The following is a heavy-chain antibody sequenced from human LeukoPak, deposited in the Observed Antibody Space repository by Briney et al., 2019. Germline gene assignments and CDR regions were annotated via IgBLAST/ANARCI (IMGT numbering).Heavy chain of an antibody. Sequence: GGSLRLSCAGSGFIFNNYAMSWVRQAPGKGLEWVSVITGSGGSTYYADSVKGRFTISRDNSKNMLYLQMNSLRAEDTAVYYCAKDRSSGGSCYNYWGQGTLVTVSS. CDR1: GFIFNNYA. V-gene: IGHV3-23*01. D-gene: IGHD2-15*01. CDR2: ITGSGGST. CDR3: AKDRSSGGSCYNY. J-gene: IGHJ4*02.